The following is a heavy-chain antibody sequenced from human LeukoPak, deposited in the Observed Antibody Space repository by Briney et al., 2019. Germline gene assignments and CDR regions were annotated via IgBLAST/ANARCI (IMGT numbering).Heavy chain of an antibody. Sequence: SVKVSCKASGGTFSSYAISWVRQAPGQGLEWMGGIIPIFGTANYAQKFQGRVTITADESTSTVYMELSSLRSEDTAVYYCARVESDGDGYSKYYFDYWGQGTLVTVSS. D-gene: IGHD5-24*01. J-gene: IGHJ4*02. V-gene: IGHV1-69*13. CDR2: IIPIFGTA. CDR3: ARVESDGDGYSKYYFDY. CDR1: GGTFSSYA.